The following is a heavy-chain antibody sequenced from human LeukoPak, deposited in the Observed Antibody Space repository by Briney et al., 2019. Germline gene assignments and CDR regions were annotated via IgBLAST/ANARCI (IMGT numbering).Heavy chain of an antibody. D-gene: IGHD6-19*01. Sequence: PSETLSLTCAVSGYSISSGYYWGWIRPPPGKGLEWVGSIYHSGSTYYNPSLKSRVTISVDTSKNQFSLKLSSVTAADTAVYYCASDSSGWYLGGPLDYWGQGTLVTVSS. CDR3: ASDSSGWYLGGPLDY. J-gene: IGHJ4*02. V-gene: IGHV4-38-2*01. CDR1: GYSISSGYY. CDR2: IYHSGST.